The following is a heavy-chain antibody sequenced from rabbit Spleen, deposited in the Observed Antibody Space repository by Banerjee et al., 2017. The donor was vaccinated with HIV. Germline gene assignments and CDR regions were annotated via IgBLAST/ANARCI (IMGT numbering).Heavy chain of an antibody. D-gene: IGHD1-1*01. Sequence: QSLEESGGGLVQPEGSLTLTCTASGFSLSYNYVMCWVRQAPGKGLEWIACINSKSGENVYANWAKGRFTVSKTSSTTVTLQMTSLTGADTATYFCARDLTNVIGWNFGLWGPGTLVTVS. CDR3: ARDLTNVIGWNFGL. V-gene: IGHV1S40*01. CDR1: GFSLSYNYV. CDR2: INSKSGEN. J-gene: IGHJ4*01.